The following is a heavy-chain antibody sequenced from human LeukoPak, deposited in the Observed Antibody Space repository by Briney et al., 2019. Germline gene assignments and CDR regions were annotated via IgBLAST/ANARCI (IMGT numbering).Heavy chain of an antibody. D-gene: IGHD5/OR15-5a*01. CDR3: ARVPSRGYYYYYMDV. CDR2: ISGSGGST. J-gene: IGHJ6*03. CDR1: GFSFSSHG. Sequence: GGTLRLSCAASGFSFSSHGMSWVRQAPGKGLEWVSAISGSGGSTYYADSVKGRFTISRDNSKNTLYLQMNSLRAEDTAVYYCARVPSRGYYYYYMDVWGKGTTVTISS. V-gene: IGHV3-23*01.